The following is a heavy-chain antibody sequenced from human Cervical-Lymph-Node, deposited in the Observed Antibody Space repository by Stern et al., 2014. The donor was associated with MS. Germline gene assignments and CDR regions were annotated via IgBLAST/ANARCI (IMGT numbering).Heavy chain of an antibody. CDR2: INHNENTNYNPS. V-gene: IGHV4-4*02. Sequence: QVQLQESGPGLVKPSGTLSLTCAVSGGSIRSSDWWSWVRQPPGRGLEWIGEINHNENTNYNPSNYNPSLTSRVTMSVDKSKNQFSLKLTSVTAADTAVYYCARFRRGSSTFAYWGQGTLVTVSS. CDR1: GGSIRSSDW. CDR3: ARFRRGSSTFAY. J-gene: IGHJ4*02. D-gene: IGHD3-10*01.